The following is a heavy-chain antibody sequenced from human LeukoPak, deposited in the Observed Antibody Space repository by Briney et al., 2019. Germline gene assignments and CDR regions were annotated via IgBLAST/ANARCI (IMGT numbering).Heavy chain of an antibody. CDR2: INGDGSST. J-gene: IGHJ4*02. CDR1: GFTFGNYW. CDR3: ARGYSSGYRIDY. D-gene: IGHD3-22*01. V-gene: IGHV3-74*01. Sequence: GGSLRLSCAASGFTFGNYWMHWVRQAPGKGLVWVSRINGDGSSTSYADSVKGRFTISRDNAKNTVYLQMDSLRADDTAVYYCARGYSSGYRIDYWGQGTLVTVSS.